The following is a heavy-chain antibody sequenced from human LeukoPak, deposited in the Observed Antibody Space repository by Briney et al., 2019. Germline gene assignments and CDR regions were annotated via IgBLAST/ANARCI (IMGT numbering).Heavy chain of an antibody. CDR2: INLSGIT. CDR3: ARSRYIVVVPAAMLGPSRNWFDP. CDR1: GGSFSGFY. J-gene: IGHJ5*02. D-gene: IGHD2-2*01. V-gene: IGHV4-34*01. Sequence: PSETLSLTCAVYGGSFSGFYWSWIRQPPGKGLDWIGQINLSGITNYSPSLKSRVTISVDTSKNQFSLKLSSVTAADTAVYYCARSRYIVVVPAAMLGPSRNWFDPWGQGTLVTVSS.